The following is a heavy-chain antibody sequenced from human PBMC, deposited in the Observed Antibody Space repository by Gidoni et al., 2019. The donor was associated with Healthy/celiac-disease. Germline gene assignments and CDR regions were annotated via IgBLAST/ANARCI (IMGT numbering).Heavy chain of an antibody. Sequence: EVQLVESGGGVVRPGGSLRLSCAASGFTFYAYGMSWVRQAPGKGLEWVSGINWNGGSTGYADSVKGRFTISRDNAKNSLYLQMNSLRAEDTALYYCARFQSLTEYQYYFDYWGQGTLVTVSS. V-gene: IGHV3-20*04. D-gene: IGHD2-2*01. CDR2: INWNGGST. J-gene: IGHJ4*02. CDR3: ARFQSLTEYQYYFDY. CDR1: GFTFYAYG.